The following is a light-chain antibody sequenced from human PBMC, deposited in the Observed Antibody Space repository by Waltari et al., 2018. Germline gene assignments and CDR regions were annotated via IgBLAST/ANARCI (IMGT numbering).Light chain of an antibody. J-gene: IGKJ5*01. CDR1: QGINNF. V-gene: IGKV1-33*01. CDR3: QQHYSLPIT. Sequence: DIQMTQSHSSLSASVGDRVTIPCQASQGINNFLNWYQQRPGKAPYLLIYDASNLATGVPSRFSGSGSGTDFTFPRSSVQPEDIATYYCQQHYSLPITFGQGTRLEIK. CDR2: DAS.